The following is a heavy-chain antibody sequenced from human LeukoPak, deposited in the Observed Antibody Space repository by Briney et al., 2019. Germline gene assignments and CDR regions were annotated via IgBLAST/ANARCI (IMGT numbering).Heavy chain of an antibody. V-gene: IGHV3-11*01. Sequence: NXXXXRQXPGXXXXXXXSIXRSGSXKYYADSVKGRFTISRDKAKNSLFLQMNSLRAEDTAVYYCXXXXXXXXXXXXXXXXXXXXXVWG. CDR2: IXRSGSXK. J-gene: IGHJ3*01. CDR3: XXXXXXXXXXXXXXXXXXXXXV. CDR1: N.